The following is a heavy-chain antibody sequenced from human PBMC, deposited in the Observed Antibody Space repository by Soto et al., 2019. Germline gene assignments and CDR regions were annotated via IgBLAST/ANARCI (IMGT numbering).Heavy chain of an antibody. D-gene: IGHD4-17*01. V-gene: IGHV4-30-4*01. J-gene: IGHJ6*02. Sequence: SETLSLTCTVSGGSISSGDYYWSWIRQPPGKGLEWIGYIYYSGSTYYNPSLKSRVTISVDTSKNQFSLKLSSVTAADTAVYYCAKTTVTTYGYYYYGMDVWGQGTTVTVSS. CDR1: GGSISSGDYY. CDR2: IYYSGST. CDR3: AKTTVTTYGYYYYGMDV.